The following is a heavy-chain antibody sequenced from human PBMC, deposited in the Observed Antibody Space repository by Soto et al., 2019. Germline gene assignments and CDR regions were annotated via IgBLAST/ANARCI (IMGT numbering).Heavy chain of an antibody. CDR1: SGSMSSSLNL. J-gene: IGHJ6*02. D-gene: IGHD2-2*01. V-gene: IGHV4-39*01. CDR2: INYSGRT. CDR3: AKLAGYCSGTSCYGHYDMDV. Sequence: SETLSLTCIVSSGSMSSSLNLWGWIRQPPGKGLEWIGNINYSGRTYYNPSLQSRLTISVDTSSNLFSLTLSSVTAADTAVYYCAKLAGYCSGTSCYGHYDMDVWGQGTTVTVSS.